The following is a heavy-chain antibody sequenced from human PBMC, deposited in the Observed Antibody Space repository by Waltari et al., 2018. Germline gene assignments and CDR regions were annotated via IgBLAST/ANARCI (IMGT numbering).Heavy chain of an antibody. Sequence: EVHLVESGGDLVQPGGSLRVSCTASGFTLSAYWMHLVRRVPGKGLLWVARDSTDETTTDYADSVKGRFTISRDNGRNMLFLQMNGLRGEDTAAYYCARCLYSGTGIDLWGQGTQVTVSS. V-gene: IGHV3-74*01. J-gene: IGHJ5*02. CDR2: DSTDETTT. CDR3: ARCLYSGTGIDL. D-gene: IGHD5-12*01. CDR1: GFTLSAYW.